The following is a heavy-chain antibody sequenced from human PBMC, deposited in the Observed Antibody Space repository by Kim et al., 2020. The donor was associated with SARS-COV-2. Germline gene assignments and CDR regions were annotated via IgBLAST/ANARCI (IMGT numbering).Heavy chain of an antibody. J-gene: IGHJ4*01. CDR3: VRALYFDS. Sequence: GGSLRLSCAASGFSFSTYSMNWVRQAPGKGLEWVSYISGSGTINYADSVKGRFTISRDNAKNSLYLQMNSLRDDDTAFYYCVRALYFDSWGQGTLVTVSS. V-gene: IGHV3-48*02. CDR2: ISGSGTI. D-gene: IGHD2-2*02. CDR1: GFSFSTYS.